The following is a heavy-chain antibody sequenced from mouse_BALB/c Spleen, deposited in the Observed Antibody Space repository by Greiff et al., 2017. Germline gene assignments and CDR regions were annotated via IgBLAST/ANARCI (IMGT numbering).Heavy chain of an antibody. CDR2: ISSGSSTI. CDR3: ARSGYDPWYFDV. J-gene: IGHJ1*01. D-gene: IGHD2-2*01. CDR1: GFTFSSFG. V-gene: IGHV5-17*02. Sequence: EVKLMESGGGLVQPGGSRKLSCAASGFTFSSFGMHWVRQAPEKGLEWVAYISSGSSTIYYADTVKGRFTISRDNPKNTLFLQMTSLRSEDTAMYYCARSGYDPWYFDVWGAGTTVTVSS.